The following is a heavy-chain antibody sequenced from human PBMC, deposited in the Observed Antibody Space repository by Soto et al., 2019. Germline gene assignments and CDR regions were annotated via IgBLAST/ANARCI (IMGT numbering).Heavy chain of an antibody. D-gene: IGHD3-10*01. V-gene: IGHV1-69*13. CDR2: IIPLFGTP. CDR3: SCFRDVYGSGNYYNRIDF. J-gene: IGHJ4*02. CDR1: GGILSTYA. Sequence: ASVKVSCKASGGILSTYAISWLLQAPGGGQERMGGIIPLFGTPNYAQRFQGRVTITADESTSTAYMELSRLRSEDTAVYYCSCFRDVYGSGNYYNRIDFWGQGTLVTVSS.